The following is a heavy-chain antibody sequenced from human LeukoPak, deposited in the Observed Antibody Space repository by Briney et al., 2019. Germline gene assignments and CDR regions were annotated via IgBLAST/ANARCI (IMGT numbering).Heavy chain of an antibody. V-gene: IGHV1-69*05. CDR3: ARERCSSTSCLLGTDAFDI. D-gene: IGHD2-2*01. CDR2: VIPIFGTA. J-gene: IGHJ3*02. Sequence: SVKVSCKASGGTFSSYAISWVRQAPGQGLEWMGGVIPIFGTANYAQKFQGRVTITTDESTSTAYMELSSLRSEDTAVYYCARERCSSTSCLLGTDAFDIWGQGTMVTVSS. CDR1: GGTFSSYA.